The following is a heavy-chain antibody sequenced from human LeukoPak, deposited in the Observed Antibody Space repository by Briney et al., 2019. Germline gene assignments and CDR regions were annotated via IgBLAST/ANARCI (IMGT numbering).Heavy chain of an antibody. CDR2: AYYGGST. D-gene: IGHD6-13*01. CDR1: GYSISTLAN. J-gene: IGHJ4*02. Sequence: PSETLSLTRAVSGYSISTLANWGWIRQSPGKGLEWIGSAYYGGSTYYNPSLKSRVTISVDTSKNQFYLKLSSVTAADTAVYYCARGKVPGSWYVPPFDYWGQGTLVTVSS. CDR3: ARGKVPGSWYVPPFDY. V-gene: IGHV4-38-2*01.